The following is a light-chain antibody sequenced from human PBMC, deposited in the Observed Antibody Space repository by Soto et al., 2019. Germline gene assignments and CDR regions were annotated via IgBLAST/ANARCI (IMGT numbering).Light chain of an antibody. CDR1: QSVSTN. CDR2: AAS. J-gene: IGKJ4*01. Sequence: EIVMTQSPATLSVSPGERATLSCRASQSVSTNLAWYHQKPGQAPRLLIYAASVRATGIPARFSGSGSGTEFTLTISSLQSEDFAVYYGQQYDARTPHLSFGGGTKVEI. CDR3: QQYDARTPHLS. V-gene: IGKV3-15*01.